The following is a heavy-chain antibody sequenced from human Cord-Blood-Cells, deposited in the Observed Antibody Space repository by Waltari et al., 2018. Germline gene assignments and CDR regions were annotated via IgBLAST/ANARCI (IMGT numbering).Heavy chain of an antibody. J-gene: IGHJ4*02. V-gene: IGHV3-30*18. Sequence: QVQLLESGGGVVQPGRSLRLSCAASGFTSRSHGMHWVGQALGKGLEWVAVISDDGSNKYYADSVKGRFTSSRDNSKNTLYLQMNSLRAEDTAVYYCAKDFRDFWSGYLDYWGQGTLVTVSA. CDR3: AKDFRDFWSGYLDY. D-gene: IGHD3-3*01. CDR2: ISDDGSNK. CDR1: GFTSRSHG.